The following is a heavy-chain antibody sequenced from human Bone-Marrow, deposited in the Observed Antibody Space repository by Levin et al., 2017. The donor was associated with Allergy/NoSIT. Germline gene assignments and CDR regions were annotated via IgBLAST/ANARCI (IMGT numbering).Heavy chain of an antibody. CDR2: IKQDGSEK. CDR1: GFTFSSYW. Sequence: GGSLRLSCAASGFTFSSYWMSWVRQAPGKGLEWVANIKQDGSEKYYVDSVKGRFTISRDNAKNSLYLQMNSLRAEDTAVYYCAREGYCSSTSCNPVRDNWFDPWGQGTLVTVSS. D-gene: IGHD2-2*01. CDR3: AREGYCSSTSCNPVRDNWFDP. V-gene: IGHV3-7*01. J-gene: IGHJ5*02.